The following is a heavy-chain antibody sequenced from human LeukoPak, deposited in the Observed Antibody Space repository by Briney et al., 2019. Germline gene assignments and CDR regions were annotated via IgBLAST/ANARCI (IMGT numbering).Heavy chain of an antibody. D-gene: IGHD3-10*01. Sequence: GGSLRLSCAASGFTFSSYGMHWVRQAPGKGLEWVAVISYDGSNKYYADSVKGRFTISRDNSKNTLYLQMNSLRAEDTAVYYCAKEGGYYYGSGSYPHPFDYWGQGTLVTVSS. J-gene: IGHJ4*02. CDR2: ISYDGSNK. V-gene: IGHV3-30*18. CDR1: GFTFSSYG. CDR3: AKEGGYYYGSGSYPHPFDY.